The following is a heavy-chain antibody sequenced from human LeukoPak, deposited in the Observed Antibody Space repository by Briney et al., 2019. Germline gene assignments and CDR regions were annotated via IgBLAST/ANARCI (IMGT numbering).Heavy chain of an antibody. J-gene: IGHJ3*02. CDR1: GYTFNNYG. V-gene: IGHV1-18*01. CDR3: ARARYRSGNYDDAFDI. Sequence: GASVKVSCKASGYTFNNYGVSWVRQAPGHGPEWMGWISAYNGNTNFAQTLQARVTMTTGTSTNTAYMELSSLTSDDTAMYYCARARYRSGNYDDAFDIWGQGTMVTVSS. CDR2: ISAYNGNT. D-gene: IGHD3-10*01.